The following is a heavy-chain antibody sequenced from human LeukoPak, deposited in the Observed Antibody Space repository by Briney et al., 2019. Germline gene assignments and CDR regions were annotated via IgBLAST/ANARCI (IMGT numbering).Heavy chain of an antibody. CDR2: INHSGST. Sequence: SETLSLTCAVYGGSSSGYYWSWIRQPPGKGLEWIGEINHSGSTNYNPSLKSRVTISVDTSKNQFSLKLSSVTAADTAVYYCARRLYCSSTSCYPRGYYYYYMDVWGKGTTVTISS. CDR3: ARRLYCSSTSCYPRGYYYYYMDV. J-gene: IGHJ6*03. D-gene: IGHD2-2*01. CDR1: GGSSSGYY. V-gene: IGHV4-34*01.